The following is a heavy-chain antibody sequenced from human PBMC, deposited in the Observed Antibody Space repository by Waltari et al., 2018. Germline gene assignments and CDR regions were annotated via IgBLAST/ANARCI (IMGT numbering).Heavy chain of an antibody. V-gene: IGHV3-15*01. CDR3: ATDYGDFLGV. CDR2: IKSEGDGGTT. J-gene: IGHJ6*02. Sequence: EVQLVESGGGLVKPGGSLRLSCVVSGFTFTKAWMSWFRQGPGKGLEWVGRIKSEGDGGTTDYATPLKGRISLSRDDSKNTVYLQMNTLKAEDTGVYFCATDYGDFLGVWGPGTTVTV. D-gene: IGHD3-10*01. CDR1: GFTFTKAW.